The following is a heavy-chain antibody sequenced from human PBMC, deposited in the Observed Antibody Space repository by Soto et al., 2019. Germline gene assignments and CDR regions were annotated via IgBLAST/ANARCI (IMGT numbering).Heavy chain of an antibody. V-gene: IGHV3-30-3*01. CDR2: ISYDGSNK. CDR1: GFTFSSYA. Sequence: PGGSLRLSCAASGFTFSSYAMHWVRQAPGKGLECVAVISYDGSNKYYADSVKGRFTISRDNSKNTLYLQMNSLRAEDTAVYYCARDLAPMVIAANWFDPWGQGTLVTVSS. D-gene: IGHD5-18*01. CDR3: ARDLAPMVIAANWFDP. J-gene: IGHJ5*02.